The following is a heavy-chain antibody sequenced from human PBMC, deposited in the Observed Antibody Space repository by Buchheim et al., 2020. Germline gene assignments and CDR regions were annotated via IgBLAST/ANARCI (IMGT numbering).Heavy chain of an antibody. CDR2: IYNCGCRT. Sequence: EVLLLESGGNLVQPGGSLRLSCAASGFTFSGYAMTWVRQAPGKGLEWVSIIYNCGCRTVYADSVKGRFSISRGDSKNKLYLQMNSLRAEDTALYYCAKPMVGTTKSFDSWGQGTL. D-gene: IGHD2-21*02. CDR3: AKPMVGTTKSFDS. CDR1: GFTFSGYA. V-gene: IGHV3-23*03. J-gene: IGHJ4*02.